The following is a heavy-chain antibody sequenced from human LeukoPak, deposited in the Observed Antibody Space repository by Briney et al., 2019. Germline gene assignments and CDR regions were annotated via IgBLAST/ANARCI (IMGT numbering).Heavy chain of an antibody. V-gene: IGHV1-24*01. CDR2: FDPEDGET. Sequence: ASVKVSCKVSGYTLPELSMHWLRQAPGKGLAWMGGFDPEDGETIYAQKFQGSVTMTEDTSTDTAYMDLSSLRSEDTAVYYCATAPPNENSASYDYWGQGTLVIVSS. CDR3: ATAPPNENSASYDY. J-gene: IGHJ4*02. CDR1: GYTLPELS. D-gene: IGHD3-22*01.